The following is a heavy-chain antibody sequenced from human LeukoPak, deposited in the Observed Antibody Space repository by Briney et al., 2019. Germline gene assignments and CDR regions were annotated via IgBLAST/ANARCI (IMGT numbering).Heavy chain of an antibody. V-gene: IGHV3-74*01. Sequence: HSGGSLRLSCAASGFTFSSYWMHWVRQAPGKGLVWVSRINTDGSSTSYADSVKGRFTISRDNAKNTLYLQMNSLRAEDTAVYYCARDLPVGTIFGVVPFDYWGQGTLVTVSS. CDR3: ARDLPVGTIFGVVPFDY. CDR1: GFTFSSYW. J-gene: IGHJ4*02. CDR2: INTDGSST. D-gene: IGHD3-3*01.